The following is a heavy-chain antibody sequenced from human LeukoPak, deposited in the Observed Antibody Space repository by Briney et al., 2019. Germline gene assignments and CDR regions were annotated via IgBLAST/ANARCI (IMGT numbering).Heavy chain of an antibody. CDR1: GFTFDDYA. CDR2: IGWNSGSI. Sequence: GGSLRLSCAASGFTFDDYAMHWVRQAPGKGLEWVSGIGWNSGSIGYADSVKGRFTISRDNAKNSLYLQMNSLRAEDTALYYCAKDNRGFGELLEYYLDYWGQGTLVTVSS. D-gene: IGHD3-10*01. CDR3: AKDNRGFGELLEYYLDY. V-gene: IGHV3-9*01. J-gene: IGHJ4*02.